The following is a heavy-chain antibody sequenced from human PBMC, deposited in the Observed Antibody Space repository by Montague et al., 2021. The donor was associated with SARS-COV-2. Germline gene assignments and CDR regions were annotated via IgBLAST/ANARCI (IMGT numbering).Heavy chain of an antibody. V-gene: IGHV4-59*01. Sequence: SETLSLTCTVSGGSTSSYYWSWIRQPPGKGLEWIGYIYYSGSTNYNPSLKSRVTISVDTSKNQFSLKLSSVTAADTAVYYCARAIGSMYSSGWYYHYYGMDVWGQGTTVTVSS. CDR1: GGSTSSYY. CDR3: ARAIGSMYSSGWYYHYYGMDV. CDR2: IYYSGST. D-gene: IGHD6-19*01. J-gene: IGHJ6*02.